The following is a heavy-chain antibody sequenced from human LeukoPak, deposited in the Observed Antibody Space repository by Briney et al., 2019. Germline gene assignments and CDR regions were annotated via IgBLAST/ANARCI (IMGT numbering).Heavy chain of an antibody. D-gene: IGHD3-10*01. CDR3: AKVGGLGSFYRSPYFAY. V-gene: IGHV3-21*04. J-gene: IGHJ4*02. Sequence: GGSLRLSCAASGFTFSSYSMNWVRQAPGKGLEWVSSISSSSSYIYYADSVKGRFTISRDTAKNSLYLQMNSLRPEDTALYYCAKVGGLGSFYRSPYFAYWGQGTLVTVSS. CDR2: ISSSSSYI. CDR1: GFTFSSYS.